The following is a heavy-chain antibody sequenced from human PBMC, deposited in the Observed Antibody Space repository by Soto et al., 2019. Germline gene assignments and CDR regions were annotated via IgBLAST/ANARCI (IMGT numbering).Heavy chain of an antibody. CDR3: ARGLYDYSNPPLTWFDP. CDR2: VYYSGST. D-gene: IGHD4-4*01. V-gene: IGHV4-59*01. J-gene: IGHJ5*02. Sequence: SETLSLTCTASGGSISSYHWSWIRQPPGKGLEWIGYVYYSGSTNYNPSLKSRVTISVDTSKNQFSLKLRSVTAADTAVYYCARGLYDYSNPPLTWFDPWGQGTQVTVS. CDR1: GGSISSYH.